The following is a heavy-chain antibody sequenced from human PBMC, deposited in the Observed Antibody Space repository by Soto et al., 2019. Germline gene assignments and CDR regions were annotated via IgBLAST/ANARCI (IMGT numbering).Heavy chain of an antibody. D-gene: IGHD2-15*01. V-gene: IGHV3-23*01. CDR1: GFTFSSYA. CDR3: AKDIVVVVAAIFGRDAFDI. Sequence: TGRSLRLSCAASGFTFSSYAISWVRQAPGKGLEWVSAISGSGGSTYYADSVKGRFTISRDNSKNTLYLQMNSLRAEDTAVYYCAKDIVVVVAAIFGRDAFDIWGQGTMVTVSS. CDR2: ISGSGGST. J-gene: IGHJ3*02.